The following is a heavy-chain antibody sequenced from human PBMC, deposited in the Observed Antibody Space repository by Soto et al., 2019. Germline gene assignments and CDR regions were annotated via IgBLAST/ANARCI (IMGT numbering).Heavy chain of an antibody. CDR1: AFTFSNHG. Sequence: QMQLVESGGGVVQPGRSLRLSCATSAFTFSNHGIHWFRQAPGKGLEWVGDISYNGIDTWYADSVKGRFTIYRDNFKNTAYLQMNGLRLEDTAVYYCLSGERQNGHDTRFDYCRQVTLVTVSP. D-gene: IGHD1-26*01. J-gene: IGHJ4*02. CDR2: ISYNGIDT. CDR3: LSGERQNGHDTRFDY. V-gene: IGHV3-30*03.